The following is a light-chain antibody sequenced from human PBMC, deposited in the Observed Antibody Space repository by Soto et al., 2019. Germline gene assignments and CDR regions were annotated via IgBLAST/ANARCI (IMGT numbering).Light chain of an antibody. J-gene: IGKJ1*01. CDR2: KAS. V-gene: IGKV1-5*03. CDR1: QSITTW. CDR3: QQYDNDSWT. Sequence: DIQMTQSPSTLSASVGDRVIITCRASQSITTWLAWYQQKPGKAPNPLIYKASTLKSGVPLRFSGSGSGTEFTLTISSLQPDDFATYYCQQYDNDSWTFGQGTKVEIK.